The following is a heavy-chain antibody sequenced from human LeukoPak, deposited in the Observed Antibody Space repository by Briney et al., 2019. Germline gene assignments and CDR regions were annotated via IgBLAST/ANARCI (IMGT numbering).Heavy chain of an antibody. V-gene: IGHV3-11*01. CDR3: ARDDYGDPVDY. CDR1: GFTFTNYY. Sequence: GGSLRLSCAASGFTFTNYYMNWIRQAPGKGLEWASYISSKSGSTIYYADSVKGRFTISRDNAKSSLYLQMNSLRAEDTAVYYCARDDYGDPVDYWGQGTLVTVSS. D-gene: IGHD4-17*01. J-gene: IGHJ4*02. CDR2: ISSKSGSTI.